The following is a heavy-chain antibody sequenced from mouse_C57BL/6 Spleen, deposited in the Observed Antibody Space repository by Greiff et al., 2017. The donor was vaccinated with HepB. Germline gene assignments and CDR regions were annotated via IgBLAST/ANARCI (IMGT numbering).Heavy chain of an antibody. J-gene: IGHJ2*01. V-gene: IGHV1-55*01. CDR2: IYPGSGST. CDR3: ARGDSTVVATDY. CDR1: GYTFTSYW. Sequence: QVHVKQPGAELVKPGASVKMSCKASGYTFTSYWITWVKQRPGQGLEWIGDIYPGSGSTNYNEKFKSKATLTVDTSSSTAYMQLSSLTSEDSAVYYCARGDSTVVATDYWGQGTTLTVSS. D-gene: IGHD1-1*01.